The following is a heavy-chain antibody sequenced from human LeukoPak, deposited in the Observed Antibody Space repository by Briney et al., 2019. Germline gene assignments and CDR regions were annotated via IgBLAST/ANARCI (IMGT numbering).Heavy chain of an antibody. CDR3: AAQGDGYDSPLDH. CDR2: ISRSSTYI. J-gene: IGHJ5*02. Sequence: GGSLRLSCAASGFTLSSSTMNWVRRAPGRGLEWVAFISRSSTYIYYADSVKGRFTISRDNAKNSLFLQMNSLRPEDTAVYFCAAQGDGYDSPLDHWGRGTLVTASS. D-gene: IGHD5-12*01. V-gene: IGHV3-21*01. CDR1: GFTLSSST.